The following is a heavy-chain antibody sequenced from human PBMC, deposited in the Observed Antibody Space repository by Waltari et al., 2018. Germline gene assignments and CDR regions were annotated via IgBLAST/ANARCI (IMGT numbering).Heavy chain of an antibody. CDR2: INHSVST. Sequence: AQLQQWGAGLLTLSETLSLLSSVYCGSSSGSYWRWIRQPPGKGLEWIGEINHSVSTNYNPSLKSRVTISVDTSKNQFSLKLSSVTAADTAVYYCAAGLWLDAFDIWGQGTMVTVSS. CDR1: CGSSSGSY. CDR3: AAGLWLDAFDI. V-gene: IGHV4-34*01. J-gene: IGHJ3*02. D-gene: IGHD3-10*01.